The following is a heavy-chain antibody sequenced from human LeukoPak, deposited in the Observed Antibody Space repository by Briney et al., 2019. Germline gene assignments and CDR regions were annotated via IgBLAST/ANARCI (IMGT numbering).Heavy chain of an antibody. J-gene: IGHJ4*02. Sequence: ASVKVSCKASGYTFTSYGVSWVRQAPGQGLEWMGWMNPNSGNTGYAQKFQGRVTMTRNTSISTAYMELSSLRSEDTAVYYCVRDRKAPLISDFDYWGQGTLVTVSS. CDR2: MNPNSGNT. CDR1: GYTFTSYG. CDR3: VRDRKAPLISDFDY. D-gene: IGHD3-16*01. V-gene: IGHV1-8*02.